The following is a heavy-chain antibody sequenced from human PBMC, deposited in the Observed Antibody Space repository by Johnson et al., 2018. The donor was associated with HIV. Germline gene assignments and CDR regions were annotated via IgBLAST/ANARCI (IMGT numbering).Heavy chain of an antibody. V-gene: IGHV3-66*02. D-gene: IGHD3-22*01. CDR1: GFTFSSNY. J-gene: IGHJ3*02. CDR2: IYSGGTT. CDR3: AKDTRYYDSSGYPTEAFDI. Sequence: EVQLVESGGGVVRPGGSLRLSCAASGFTFSSNYMSWVRQAPGKGLEWVSVIYSGGTTYYADSVQGRFTISRDNAKNSLYLQINSLRTEDMAFYYCAKDTRYYDSSGYPTEAFDIWGQGTMVTVSS.